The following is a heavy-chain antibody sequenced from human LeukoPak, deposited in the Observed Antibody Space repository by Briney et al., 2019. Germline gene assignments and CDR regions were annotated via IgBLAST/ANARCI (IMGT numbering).Heavy chain of an antibody. CDR3: AKDRDVAAAGYYFDY. CDR1: GFTFSSYG. V-gene: IGHV3-30*18. D-gene: IGHD6-13*01. CDR2: ISSDGNDK. J-gene: IGHJ4*02. Sequence: GGSLRLSCAASGFTFSSYGMHWVRQAPGQGLEWVAVISSDGNDKYHADSVKGRFTISRDNSKNTLYLQMNSLRAEDTAVYYCAKDRDVAAAGYYFDYWGQGTLVTVSA.